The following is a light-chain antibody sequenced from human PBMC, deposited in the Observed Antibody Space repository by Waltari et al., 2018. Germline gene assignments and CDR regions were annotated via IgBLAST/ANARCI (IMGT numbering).Light chain of an antibody. J-gene: IGKJ4*01. Sequence: EIVLPQSPGTLSLSPGDRATLSYRASQSVKSNELAWYQQKPGQAPRLLIYDTSTRATGIPDRFSGSGSGTDFILTISRLEAEDFVLYYCQQYGTPLTFGGGTKVEIK. CDR2: DTS. V-gene: IGKV3-20*01. CDR3: QQYGTPLT. CDR1: QSVKSNE.